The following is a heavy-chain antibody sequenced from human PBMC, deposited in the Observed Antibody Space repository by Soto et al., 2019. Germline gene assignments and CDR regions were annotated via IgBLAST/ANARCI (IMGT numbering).Heavy chain of an antibody. J-gene: IGHJ4*02. V-gene: IGHV3-21*06. CDR1: GFTYTRYS. CDR2: ISSTTNYI. Sequence: PGGSLRLSCAASGFTYTRYSMNWVRQAPGKGLEWVSSISSTTNYIYYGDSVKGRFTISRDNAKNSLNLEMNRLRAEDTAVYYCARESEDLTSNFDYWGQGTLVTVSS. CDR3: ARESEDLTSNFDY.